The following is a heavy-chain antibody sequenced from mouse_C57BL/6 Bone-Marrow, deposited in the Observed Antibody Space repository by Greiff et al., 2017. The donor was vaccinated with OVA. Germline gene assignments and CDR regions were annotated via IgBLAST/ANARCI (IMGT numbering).Heavy chain of an antibody. CDR3: ARGGTSPFAY. J-gene: IGHJ3*01. D-gene: IGHD4-1*01. CDR2: INPSTGGT. Sequence: EVKLQQSGPELVKPGASVKISCKASGYSFTGYYMNWVKQSPEKSLEWIGEINPSTGGTTYNQKFKAKATLTVDKSSSTAYMQLNSLTSDDSAVYYFARGGTSPFAYWGQGTRVTVSA. CDR1: GYSFTGYY. V-gene: IGHV1-42*01.